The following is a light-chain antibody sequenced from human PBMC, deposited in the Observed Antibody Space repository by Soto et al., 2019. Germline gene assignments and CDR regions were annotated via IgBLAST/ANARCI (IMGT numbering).Light chain of an antibody. J-gene: IGKJ2*01. Sequence: DIKMTQSASSLSASVGDRVTITCQASQVIRNYLNWYRQKPGKAPELLIYDISTLEIGVPSRFGGSGSGTDFTFTNTGLLPEDIGTYFCQQYEELPYTFGQGTKLEI. V-gene: IGKV1-33*01. CDR1: QVIRNY. CDR2: DIS. CDR3: QQYEELPYT.